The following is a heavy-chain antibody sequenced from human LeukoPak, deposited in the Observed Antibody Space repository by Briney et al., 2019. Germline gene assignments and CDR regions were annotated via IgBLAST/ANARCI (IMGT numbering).Heavy chain of an antibody. CDR2: IIPIFGTA. Sequence: SVKVSCKASGGTFSSYAISWVRQAPGQGLEWMGRIIPIFGTANYAQKFQGRVTITTDESTSTAYMELSSLRSEDTAVYYCARTPYSSGGDAFDIWGHGTMVTVSS. CDR3: ARTPYSSGGDAFDI. D-gene: IGHD6-19*01. J-gene: IGHJ3*02. CDR1: GGTFSSYA. V-gene: IGHV1-69*05.